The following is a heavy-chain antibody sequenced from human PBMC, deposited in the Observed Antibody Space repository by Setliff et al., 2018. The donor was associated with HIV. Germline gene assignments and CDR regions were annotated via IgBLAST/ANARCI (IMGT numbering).Heavy chain of an antibody. CDR1: GGSISSYY. CDR3: ARGLSIFGVATPGFYSFMDV. Sequence: PSETLSLTCTVSGGSISSYYWSWIRQPPGKGLEWIGYIYYSGSTNYNPSLKSRVTISVDTSKNQFSLKLNSVTAADTAVYYCARGLSIFGVATPGFYSFMDVWGKGTTVTVSS. CDR2: IYYSGST. V-gene: IGHV4-59*01. J-gene: IGHJ6*03. D-gene: IGHD3-3*01.